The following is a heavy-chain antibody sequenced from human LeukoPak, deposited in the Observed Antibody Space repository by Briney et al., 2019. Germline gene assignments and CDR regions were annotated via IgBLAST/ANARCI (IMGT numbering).Heavy chain of an antibody. CDR2: ISGSGGST. V-gene: IGHV3-23*01. CDR1: GFTFSSYA. Sequence: GGSLRLSCAASGFTFSSYAMSWVRQAPGKGLEWVSAISGSGGSTYYADSVKGRFTISRDNSKNTLYLKMNSLRAEDTAVYYCARAGRQQLVVDFLVYWGQGTLVTVSS. CDR3: ARAGRQQLVVDFLVY. D-gene: IGHD6-13*01. J-gene: IGHJ4*02.